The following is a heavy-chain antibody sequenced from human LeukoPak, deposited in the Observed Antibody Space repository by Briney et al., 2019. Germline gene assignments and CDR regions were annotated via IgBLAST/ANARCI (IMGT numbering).Heavy chain of an antibody. Sequence: GASVKVSCKASGGTFSSYAISWVRQAPGQGLEWMGGIIPIFGTANYAQKFQGRVTITADESTSTAYMELSSLRPEDTAVYYCARVGSIAVAFDYWGQGTLVTVSS. CDR3: ARVGSIAVAFDY. D-gene: IGHD6-19*01. CDR1: GGTFSSYA. J-gene: IGHJ4*02. V-gene: IGHV1-69*13. CDR2: IIPIFGTA.